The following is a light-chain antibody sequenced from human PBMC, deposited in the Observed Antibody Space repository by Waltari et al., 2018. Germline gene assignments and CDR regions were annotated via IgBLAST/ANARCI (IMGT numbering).Light chain of an antibody. CDR3: QNHERLPAM. CDR1: QSVSRY. V-gene: IGKV3-20*01. Sequence: EIVLTQSPGTLSLSQGESATLSCRASQSVSRYLAWYQQKPGQAPMLLIYGASSRATVIPDRFSGSGSGTDFSLTISRLEPEDFAVYYCQNHERLPAMFGQGTKVEIK. CDR2: GAS. J-gene: IGKJ1*01.